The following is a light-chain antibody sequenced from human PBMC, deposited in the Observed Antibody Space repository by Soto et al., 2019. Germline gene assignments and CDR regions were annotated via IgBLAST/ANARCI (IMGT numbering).Light chain of an antibody. CDR2: LNNDGSH. J-gene: IGLJ2*01. Sequence: QLVLTQSPSASASLGASVKLTCTLSSGHSSYAIAWHQKQPGKGPRYLMDLNNDGSHSKGDGIPDRFSGSSSGAERYLIISSIQSEDEADYHCQTWGTGFQVFGGGTKLTVL. CDR3: QTWGTGFQV. CDR1: SGHSSYA. V-gene: IGLV4-69*01.